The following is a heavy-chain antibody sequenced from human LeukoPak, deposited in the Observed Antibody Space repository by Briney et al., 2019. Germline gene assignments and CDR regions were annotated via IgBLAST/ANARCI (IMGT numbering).Heavy chain of an antibody. J-gene: IGHJ6*03. CDR1: GGSFSGYY. D-gene: IGHD6-13*01. Sequence: SETLSLTCAVYGGSFSGYYWSWIRQPPGKGLEWIGEINHSGSTNYNPSLTSRVTISVDMSKNQFSLKLSSVTAADTAVYYCARVMYSSSWYHYYYYMDVWGKGTTVTVSS. CDR2: INHSGST. CDR3: ARVMYSSSWYHYYYYMDV. V-gene: IGHV4-34*01.